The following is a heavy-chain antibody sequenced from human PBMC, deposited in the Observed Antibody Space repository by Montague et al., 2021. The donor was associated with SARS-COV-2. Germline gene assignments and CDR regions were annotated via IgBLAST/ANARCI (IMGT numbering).Heavy chain of an antibody. CDR1: GFTFGDYA. CDR2: IRSKAYGGTT. CDR3: TRGLVRGINWFDP. Sequence: SLRLSCAASGFTFGDYAMSWFRQAPGKGLEWVGVIRSKAYGGTTEYAAAVKGRLLISRDDSKSIVYLQMNSLKTEDPALYYCTRGLVRGINWFDPWGQGTLVTVSS. V-gene: IGHV3-49*03. D-gene: IGHD3-10*01. J-gene: IGHJ5*02.